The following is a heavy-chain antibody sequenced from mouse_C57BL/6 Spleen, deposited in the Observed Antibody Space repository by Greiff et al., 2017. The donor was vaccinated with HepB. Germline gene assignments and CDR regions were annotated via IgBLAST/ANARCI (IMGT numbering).Heavy chain of an antibody. J-gene: IGHJ2*01. D-gene: IGHD4-1*01. CDR2: IRNKANGYTT. Sequence: EVKLQESGGGLVQPGGSLSLSCAASGFTFTDYYMSWVRQPPGKALEWLGFIRNKANGYTTEYSASVKGRFTISRDNSQSILYLQMNALRAEDSATYYCARYVTGFDYWGQGTTLTVSS. V-gene: IGHV7-3*01. CDR1: GFTFTDYY. CDR3: ARYVTGFDY.